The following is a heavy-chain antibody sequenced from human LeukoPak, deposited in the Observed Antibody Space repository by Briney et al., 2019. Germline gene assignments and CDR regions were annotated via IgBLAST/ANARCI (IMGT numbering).Heavy chain of an antibody. CDR2: IFSNGGT. J-gene: IGHJ4*02. V-gene: IGHV4-31*03. Sequence: SQTLSLTCTVSSGSNNRGGFYLSWVRQPPGKGLEWLGYIFSNGGTYYNPSLESRLSISGDSSKTQFSLRLTSVTAADTAVYYCARAEKDYFGSGPFDLWGQGTLVTVSS. CDR3: ARAEKDYFGSGPFDL. CDR1: SGSNNRGGFY. D-gene: IGHD3-10*01.